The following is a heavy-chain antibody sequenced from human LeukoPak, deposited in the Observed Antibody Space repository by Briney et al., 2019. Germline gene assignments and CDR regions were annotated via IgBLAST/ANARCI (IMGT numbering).Heavy chain of an antibody. CDR1: GGSISSSNW. Sequence: PSGTLSLACAVSGGSISSSNWWSWVRQPPGKGLEWIGEIYHSGSTNYNPSLKSRVTISVDKSKNQFSLKLSSVTAADTAVYYCAVVGALYSSSWYPWGQGTLVTVSS. V-gene: IGHV4-4*02. J-gene: IGHJ5*02. CDR2: IYHSGST. D-gene: IGHD6-13*01. CDR3: AVVGALYSSSWYP.